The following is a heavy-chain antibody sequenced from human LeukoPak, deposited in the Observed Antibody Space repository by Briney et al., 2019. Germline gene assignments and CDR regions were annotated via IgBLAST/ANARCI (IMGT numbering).Heavy chain of an antibody. D-gene: IGHD3-10*01. Sequence: GGSLRLSCAASGFTFSSYGMHWVRQAPGKGLVWVSRINSDGSSTSYADSVKGRFTISRDNAKNTLYLQMNSLRAEDTAVYYCARDHRGSGSRYYYYYMDVWGKGTTVTISS. J-gene: IGHJ6*03. V-gene: IGHV3-74*01. CDR3: ARDHRGSGSRYYYYYMDV. CDR1: GFTFSSYG. CDR2: INSDGSST.